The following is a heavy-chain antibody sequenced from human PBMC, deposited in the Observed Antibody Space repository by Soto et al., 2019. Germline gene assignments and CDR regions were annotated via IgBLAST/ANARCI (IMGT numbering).Heavy chain of an antibody. CDR3: ARGLSSGYGGLYFDY. V-gene: IGHV4-59*01. D-gene: IGHD3-22*01. Sequence: SETLSLTCTVSGGSISSYYWSWIRQPPGKGLEWIGYIYYSGYTNNIPALKSRVTISVDTSKNHFSLKLSSVTAADTAVYYCARGLSSGYGGLYFDYWGQGTLVTVSS. CDR2: IYYSGYT. CDR1: GGSISSYY. J-gene: IGHJ4*02.